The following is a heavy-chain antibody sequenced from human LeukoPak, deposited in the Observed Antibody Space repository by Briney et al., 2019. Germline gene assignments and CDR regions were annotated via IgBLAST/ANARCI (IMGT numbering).Heavy chain of an antibody. CDR2: IYSSGNT. Sequence: SETLSLTCTVSGVSFSSYYWTWIRQPAGKGLEWIGRIYSSGNTNYNPSLESRDTMSIDTSKNQFSLKLTSVTAADTAVYYCARERGILRGDAFDIWGQGTMVTVSS. J-gene: IGHJ3*02. CDR1: GVSFSSYY. V-gene: IGHV4-4*07. CDR3: ARERGILRGDAFDI. D-gene: IGHD1-26*01.